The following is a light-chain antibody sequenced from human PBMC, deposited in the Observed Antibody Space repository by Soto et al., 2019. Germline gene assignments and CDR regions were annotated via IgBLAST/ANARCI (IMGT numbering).Light chain of an antibody. J-gene: IGKJ5*01. CDR1: QGISNY. CDR3: QQRHSYPIT. V-gene: IGKV1-9*01. CDR2: TAS. Sequence: DIQLTQSPSFLSASVGDRVTITCRASQGISNYLAWYHQKPGKAPKLLIHTASTLQTGVPSRFSGSGSGTEFTLTISSLQPEDFATYYCQQRHSYPITFGQGTRLEIK.